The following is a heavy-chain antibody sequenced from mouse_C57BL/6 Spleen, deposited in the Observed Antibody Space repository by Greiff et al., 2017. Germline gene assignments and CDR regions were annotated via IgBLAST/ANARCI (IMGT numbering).Heavy chain of an antibody. CDR1: GYSITSGYD. V-gene: IGHV3-1*01. J-gene: IGHJ2*01. D-gene: IGHD1-3*01. CDR3: ARGVGGDFDY. CDR2: ISYSGST. Sequence: VQLKESGPGMVKPSQSLSLTCTVTGYSITSGYDWHWIRHFPGNKLEWMGYISYSGSTNYNPSLKSRISITHDTSKNHFFLKLNSVTTEDTATYYCARGVGGDFDYWGQGTTLTVSS.